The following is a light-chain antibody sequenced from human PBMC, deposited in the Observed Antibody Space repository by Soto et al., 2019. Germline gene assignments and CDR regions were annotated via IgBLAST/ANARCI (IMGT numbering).Light chain of an antibody. CDR1: QSISSW. CDR2: DAY. Sequence: DIQMTQSPSAMAASVGGRVTRTCRASQSISSWLAWYQQKPGSANKLVIYDAYSLESGVPSRFSGSGSGTEFTLTISGLLPEDFATYHCQRLNTLLFTAGHGTRVEIK. J-gene: IGKJ5*01. V-gene: IGKV1-5*01. CDR3: QRLNTLLFT.